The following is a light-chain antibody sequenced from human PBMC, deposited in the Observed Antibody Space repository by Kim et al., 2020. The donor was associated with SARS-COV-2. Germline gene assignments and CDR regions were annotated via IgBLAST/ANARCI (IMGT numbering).Light chain of an antibody. CDR2: YDS. Sequence: SYELTQPPSVSVAPGETARVTCGGQNMGGKSVHWYQQKSGQAPVVAVSYDSDRPSGIPERFSGSNSGNTATLTINRVEAGDEADYYCQVWDSSSYHVVFGGGTKLTVL. CDR1: NMGGKS. CDR3: QVWDSSSYHVV. J-gene: IGLJ2*01. V-gene: IGLV3-21*04.